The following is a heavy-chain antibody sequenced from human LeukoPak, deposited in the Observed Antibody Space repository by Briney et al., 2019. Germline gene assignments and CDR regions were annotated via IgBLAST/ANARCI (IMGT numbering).Heavy chain of an antibody. CDR2: ISGSGGST. D-gene: IGHD1-26*01. CDR3: VPSLRLGATVGGY. CDR1: GFTFSSYA. Sequence: GGSLRLSCAASGFTFSSYAMSWVRQAPGKGLEWVSAISGSGGSTYYADSVKGRFTISRDNSKNTLYLQMNSLRAEGTAVYYCVPSLRLGATVGGYWGQGTLVTVSS. J-gene: IGHJ4*02. V-gene: IGHV3-23*01.